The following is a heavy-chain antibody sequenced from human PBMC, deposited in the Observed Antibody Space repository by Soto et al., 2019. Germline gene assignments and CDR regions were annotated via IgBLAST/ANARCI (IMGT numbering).Heavy chain of an antibody. J-gene: IGHJ4*02. CDR1: GGSVSSGSYY. D-gene: IGHD3-16*01. V-gene: IGHV4-61*01. Sequence: SETLSLTCTVSGGSVSSGSYYWSGIRQPPGKGLEWIGYIHYSGRTNYKSSLKSRVTTSIDTSKNQFSMKVTSVNAADTAVYFCARQRLGELYGGIVDYWGRGTLVTVSS. CDR2: IHYSGRT. CDR3: ARQRLGELYGGIVDY.